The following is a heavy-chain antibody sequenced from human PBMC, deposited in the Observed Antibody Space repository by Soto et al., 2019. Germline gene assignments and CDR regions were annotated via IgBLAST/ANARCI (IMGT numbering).Heavy chain of an antibody. CDR1: GGTFSSYA. CDR3: AGDQDSGSYRSAFDI. V-gene: IGHV1-69*13. D-gene: IGHD1-26*01. J-gene: IGHJ3*02. CDR2: IIPIFGTA. Sequence: SVKVSCKASGGTFSSYAISWVRQAPGQGLEWMGGIIPIFGTANYAQKFQGRVTITADESTSTAYMELSSLRSEDTAVYYCAGDQDSGSYRSAFDIWGQGTMVTVSS.